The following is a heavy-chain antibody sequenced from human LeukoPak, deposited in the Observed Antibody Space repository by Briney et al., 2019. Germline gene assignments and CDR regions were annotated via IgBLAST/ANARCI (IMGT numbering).Heavy chain of an antibody. CDR1: GDSVSSNSAA. V-gene: IGHV6-1*01. CDR3: ARDLATRSGPVYYFDY. D-gene: IGHD5-12*01. J-gene: IGHJ4*02. CDR2: TYYRSKWYN. Sequence: SQTLSLTCAISGDSVSSNSAAWNWIRQSPSRGLEWLGRTYYRSKWYNGYAVSVKSRITINPDTSKNQFSLQLNSVTPEDTAVYYCARDLATRSGPVYYFDYWGQGTLVTVSS.